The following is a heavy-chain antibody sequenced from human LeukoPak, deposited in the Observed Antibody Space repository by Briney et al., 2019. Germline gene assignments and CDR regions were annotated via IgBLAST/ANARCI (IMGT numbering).Heavy chain of an antibody. CDR3: ARVAYYYGMDV. CDR2: IYYSPST. CDR1: GGSLSSYY. J-gene: IGHJ6*02. V-gene: IGHV4-59*01. Sequence: PSETLSLTCTVSGGSLSSYYWSWFRAPPGKGLEWIGYIYYSPSTNYNPSLKSRVTISLDTSKNQFSLKLSSVTAADTAVDYCARVAYYYGMDVWGQGTTVTVSS.